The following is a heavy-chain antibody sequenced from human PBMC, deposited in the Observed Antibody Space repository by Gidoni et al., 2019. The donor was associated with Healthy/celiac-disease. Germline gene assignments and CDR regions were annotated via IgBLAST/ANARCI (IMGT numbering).Heavy chain of an antibody. Sequence: STNYNPSLKSRVTISVDTSKNQFSLKLSSVTAADTAVYYCARGVYGLYGMDVWGQGTTVTVSS. V-gene: IGHV4-59*09. CDR3: ARGVYGLYGMDV. CDR2: ST. D-gene: IGHD4-17*01. J-gene: IGHJ6*02.